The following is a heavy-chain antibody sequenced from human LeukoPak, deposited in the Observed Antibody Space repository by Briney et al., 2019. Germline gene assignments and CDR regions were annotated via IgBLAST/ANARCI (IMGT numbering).Heavy chain of an antibody. D-gene: IGHD2/OR15-2a*01. CDR3: ARHKPFSILDY. J-gene: IGHJ4*02. Sequence: PSETLSLTCTVSGDSISSSYWSWIRQPPGKGLEWIGHMHYSGITNYNPSLKSRVAMSIDTSKNQFSLKLNSATAADTALYYCARHKPFSILDYWGQGTLVTVSP. CDR1: GDSISSSY. V-gene: IGHV4-59*08. CDR2: MHYSGIT.